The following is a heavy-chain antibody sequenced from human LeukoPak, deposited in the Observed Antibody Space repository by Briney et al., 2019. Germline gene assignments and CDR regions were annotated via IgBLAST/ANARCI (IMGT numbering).Heavy chain of an antibody. J-gene: IGHJ5*02. CDR1: GGSISSSSYY. D-gene: IGHD3-10*01. CDR3: ARQALLLWFGELPNWFDP. Sequence: SETLSLTCTVSGGSISSSSYYWGWIRQPPGKGLEWIGSIYYSGSTYYNPSLKSRVTISVDTSKNQFSLKLSSVTAADTAVYYCARQALLLWFGELPNWFDPWGQGTLVTVSS. V-gene: IGHV4-39*01. CDR2: IYYSGST.